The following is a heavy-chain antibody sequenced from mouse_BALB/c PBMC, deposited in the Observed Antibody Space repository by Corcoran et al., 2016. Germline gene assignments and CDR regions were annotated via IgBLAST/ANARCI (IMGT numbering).Heavy chain of an antibody. V-gene: IGHV14-3*02. D-gene: IGHD1-1*01. J-gene: IGHJ2*01. CDR2: IDPANGNT. CDR3: ARRLRYRSN. Sequence: EVQLQQSGAELVKPGASVKLSCTASGFNIKDTYMHWVKQRPEQGLEWIGRIDPANGNTKCDPKFQGKGTITADTSSNTAYLQLRSLTSEDTAVYYWARRLRYRSNWGQGTTLTVSS. CDR1: GFNIKDTY.